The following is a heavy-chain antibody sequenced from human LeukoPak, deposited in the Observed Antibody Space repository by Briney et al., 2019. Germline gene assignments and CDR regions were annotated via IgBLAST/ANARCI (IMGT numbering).Heavy chain of an antibody. D-gene: IGHD1-14*01. CDR3: ATETNGRHYDY. V-gene: IGHV3-21*06. Sequence: KTGGSLRHSCTASGLTFSTSGFNWVRQAPGKGLEWVASIGPTGSDRYHADSIKGRFTISRDNANNFLYLQMNSLRAEDTAVYYCATETNGRHYDYWGQGTLLTVSS. J-gene: IGHJ4*02. CDR2: IGPTGSDR. CDR1: GLTFSTSG.